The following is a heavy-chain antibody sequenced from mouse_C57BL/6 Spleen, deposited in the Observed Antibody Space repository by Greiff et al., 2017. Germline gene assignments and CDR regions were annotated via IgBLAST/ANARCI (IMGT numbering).Heavy chain of an antibody. J-gene: IGHJ2*01. CDR1: GFTFSDYG. D-gene: IGHD2-4*01. CDR2: ISSGSSTI. V-gene: IGHV5-17*01. Sequence: DVKLVESGGGLVKPGGSLKLSCAASGFTFSDYGMHWVRQAPEKGLEWVAYISSGSSTIYYADTVKGRFTISRDNDKNTLFLQMTSLRSEDTAMYYCARRSLYDYDYYDYWGQGTTLTVSS. CDR3: ARRSLYDYDYYDY.